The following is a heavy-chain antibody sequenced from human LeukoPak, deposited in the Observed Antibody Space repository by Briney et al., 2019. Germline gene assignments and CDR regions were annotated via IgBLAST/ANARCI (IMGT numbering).Heavy chain of an antibody. CDR1: GFTFSSHW. D-gene: IGHD3-10*01. V-gene: IGHV3-74*01. CDR2: INSDGSTI. Sequence: GSLRLSCAASGFTFSSHWMHWVRQAPGKGLVWVSRINSDGSTINYADSVKGRFTISRDNAKNTLYLQMNSLRAEDTAVYYCTGRLWFGEFLDYWGHGTLVTVSS. J-gene: IGHJ4*01. CDR3: TGRLWFGEFLDY.